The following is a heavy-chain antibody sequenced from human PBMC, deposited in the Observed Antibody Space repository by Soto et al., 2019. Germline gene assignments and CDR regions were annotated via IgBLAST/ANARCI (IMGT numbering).Heavy chain of an antibody. J-gene: IGHJ5*02. D-gene: IGHD2-21*01. V-gene: IGHV3-30-3*01. CDR1: GFTFSIYA. CDR2: ISYDGSNK. Sequence: QVQLVESGGGVVQPGRSLRLSCAASGFTFSIYAMHWVRQAPGKGLEWVAVISYDGSNKYYADCVKGRFTISRDNSKNTVYLQMNSLRAEDSAVYYCAREYSDGWFDPWGQGTLVTVSS. CDR3: AREYSDGWFDP.